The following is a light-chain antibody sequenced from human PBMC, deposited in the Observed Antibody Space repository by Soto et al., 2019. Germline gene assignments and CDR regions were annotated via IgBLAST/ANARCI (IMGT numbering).Light chain of an antibody. CDR2: DAS. V-gene: IGKV3-11*01. Sequence: EIVLTQSPATLSLSPGERATLSCRASQSISNYLVWYQQKPGQAPRLLIYDASNRATGIPARFSGSGSGTDFTLTISSLEPEDFAIYYCQQRSNWPPLTCGGGTKVEIK. CDR3: QQRSNWPPLT. CDR1: QSISNY. J-gene: IGKJ4*01.